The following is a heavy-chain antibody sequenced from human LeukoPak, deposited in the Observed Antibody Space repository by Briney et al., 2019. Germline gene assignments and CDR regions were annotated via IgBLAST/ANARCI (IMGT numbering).Heavy chain of an antibody. CDR3: ARVLHSSSWPDFDY. Sequence: PGGSLILSCAASGFTFSSYSMNWVRQAPGKGLEWVSSISSSSSTIYYADSVKGRFTISRDNAKNSLYLQMNSLRAEDTAVYYCARVLHSSSWPDFDYWGQGTLVTVSS. CDR2: ISSSSSTI. J-gene: IGHJ4*02. D-gene: IGHD6-13*01. CDR1: GFTFSSYS. V-gene: IGHV3-48*01.